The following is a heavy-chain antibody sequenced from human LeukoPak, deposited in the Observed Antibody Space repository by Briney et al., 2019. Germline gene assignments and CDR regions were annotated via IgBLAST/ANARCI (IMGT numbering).Heavy chain of an antibody. Sequence: PSETLSLTCTVSGGSISDYYWSWVRQPPGKGLEWIGYIYYSGSTNYNPSLKSRVTISVDTSKNQFSLKLSSVTAADTAVYYCARGGAAAMDVWGKGTTVTVSS. D-gene: IGHD6-13*01. CDR2: IYYSGST. V-gene: IGHV4-59*12. CDR1: GGSISDYY. J-gene: IGHJ6*03. CDR3: ARGGAAAMDV.